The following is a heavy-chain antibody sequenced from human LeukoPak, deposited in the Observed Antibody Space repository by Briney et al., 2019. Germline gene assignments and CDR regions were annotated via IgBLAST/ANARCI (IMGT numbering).Heavy chain of an antibody. V-gene: IGHV4-34*01. Sequence: PSETLSLTCAGYGGSFSGYYWSWIRQPPGKGLEWIGEINHSGSTNYNPSLKSRVTISVDTSKNQFSLKLSSVTAADTAVYYCARGSSWYRPLDYWGQGTLVTVSS. CDR2: INHSGST. J-gene: IGHJ4*02. CDR3: ARGSSWYRPLDY. D-gene: IGHD6-13*01. CDR1: GGSFSGYY.